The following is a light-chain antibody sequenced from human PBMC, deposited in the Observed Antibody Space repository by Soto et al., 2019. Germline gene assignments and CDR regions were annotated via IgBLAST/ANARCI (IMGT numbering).Light chain of an antibody. CDR1: QDINIY. CDR3: QQYDILPIP. Sequence: ASLKNKVTITCHATQDINIYLNWYQQKPGKAPNLLIYDASNLEIGVPSRFSGSGSGTHFTFTISSLQTEAIGTHYRQQYDILPIPLGAGTRLEI. V-gene: IGKV1-33*01. J-gene: IGKJ5*01. CDR2: DAS.